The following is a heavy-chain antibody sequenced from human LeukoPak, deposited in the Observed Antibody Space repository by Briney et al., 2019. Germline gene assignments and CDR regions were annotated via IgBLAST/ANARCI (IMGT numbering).Heavy chain of an antibody. CDR2: INSDGRST. Sequence: GGSLRLSCAASGFTFSSYWMHWVRQAPGKGPVWVSRINSDGRSTIYADSVKGRLTISRDNAKNTLYLQMNSLRAEDTAVYYCARDRGYVTDYWGQGTLVTVSS. CDR3: ARDRGYVTDY. J-gene: IGHJ4*02. V-gene: IGHV3-74*01. D-gene: IGHD5-12*01. CDR1: GFTFSSYW.